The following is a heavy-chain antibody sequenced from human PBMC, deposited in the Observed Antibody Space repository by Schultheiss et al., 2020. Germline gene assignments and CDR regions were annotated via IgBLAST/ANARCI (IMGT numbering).Heavy chain of an antibody. CDR3: ARPSGYDSRWAFDY. D-gene: IGHD5-12*01. Sequence: SETLSLTCAVSGGSISSSNWWNWVRQPPGKGLEWIGEIYHSGSTNYNPSLKSRVTISVDKSKNQFSLKLSSVTAADTAVYYCARPSGYDSRWAFDYWGQGTLVTVSS. CDR1: GGSISSSNW. V-gene: IGHV4-4*02. CDR2: IYHSGST. J-gene: IGHJ4*02.